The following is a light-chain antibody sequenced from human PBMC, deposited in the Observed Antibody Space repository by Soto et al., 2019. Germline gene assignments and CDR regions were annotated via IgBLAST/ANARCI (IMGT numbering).Light chain of an antibody. CDR3: HQYAYSPQS. Sequence: EIVLTQSPGTLSLSPGERATVSCRASQSVGNNFLAWFQQKPGQSPRLLIYNGSIRATGIPGRFSGSGSGTDFTLTISRLEPEDFAVYYCHQYAYSPQSFGQGTRLEMK. J-gene: IGKJ5*01. V-gene: IGKV3-20*01. CDR1: QSVGNNF. CDR2: NGS.